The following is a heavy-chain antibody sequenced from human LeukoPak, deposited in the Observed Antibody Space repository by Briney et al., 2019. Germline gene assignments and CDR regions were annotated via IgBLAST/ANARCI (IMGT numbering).Heavy chain of an antibody. CDR1: GFTFNNYG. Sequence: PGKSLRLSCAASGFTFNNYGMHWVRQAPGKGLEWVAVISYDGRNIHYTDSVKGRFTISRDISTDTIWMQMDRLRTEDTAVYYCAKGPLRVTAAAIDFWGQGTLVTVSS. V-gene: IGHV3-30*18. CDR2: ISYDGRNI. D-gene: IGHD2-2*01. J-gene: IGHJ4*02. CDR3: AKGPLRVTAAAIDF.